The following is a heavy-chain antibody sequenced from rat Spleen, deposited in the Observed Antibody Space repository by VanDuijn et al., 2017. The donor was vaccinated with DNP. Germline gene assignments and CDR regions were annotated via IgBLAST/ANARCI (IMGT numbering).Heavy chain of an antibody. CDR3: ASTQFSGDVNWFAY. CDR2: INSAGNT. D-gene: IGHD1-1*01. Sequence: EVQLQESGPGLVKPSQSLSLTCSVTGYSITSNFKWTWIRKFPGNKLEWMGYINSAGNTRYSPSLKSRISITRDTSKNQFFLQVNSVTAEDTATYYCASTQFSGDVNWFAYWGQGTLVTVSS. J-gene: IGHJ3*01. CDR1: GYSITSNFK. V-gene: IGHV3-3*01.